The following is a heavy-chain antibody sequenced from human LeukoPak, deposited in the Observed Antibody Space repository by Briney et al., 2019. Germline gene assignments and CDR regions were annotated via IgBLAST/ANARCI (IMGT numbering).Heavy chain of an antibody. D-gene: IGHD3-10*01. CDR3: AKSGGFSYYGSGGPFDY. CDR2: IYSGGST. CDR1: GFTVSSNY. Sequence: GGSLRLSCAASGFTVSSNYMSWVRQAPGKGLEWVSVIYSGGSTYYADSVKGRFTISRDNSKNTLYLQMNSLRAEDTAVYYCAKSGGFSYYGSGGPFDYWGQGTLVTVSS. J-gene: IGHJ4*02. V-gene: IGHV3-53*01.